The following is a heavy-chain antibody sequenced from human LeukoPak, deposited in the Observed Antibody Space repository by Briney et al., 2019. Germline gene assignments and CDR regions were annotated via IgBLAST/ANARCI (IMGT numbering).Heavy chain of an antibody. J-gene: IGHJ4*02. CDR2: INPNSGGT. Sequence: ASVRVSCKASGYTFTGYHMHWVRQAPGEGLEWMGWINPNSGGTNSAQKFQGRVTMTRDTSISTAYMELSRLRSDDTAVYYCARDHWMERATTIDYWGQGTLVTVSS. CDR1: GYTFTGYH. D-gene: IGHD1-26*01. CDR3: ARDHWMERATTIDY. V-gene: IGHV1-2*02.